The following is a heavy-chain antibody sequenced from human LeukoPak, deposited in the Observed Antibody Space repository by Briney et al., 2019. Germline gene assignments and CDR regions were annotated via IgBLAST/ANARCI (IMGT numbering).Heavy chain of an antibody. J-gene: IGHJ5*02. Sequence: GGSLRLSCAASGFTFSSYWMHWVRQAPGKGLVWVSRINTDGSSTSYADSVKGRFTISRDNSKNTVYLQMNSLRAEDTAVYYCAKDRGGDILTAYYNWFDPWGQGTLVTVSS. D-gene: IGHD3-9*01. CDR1: GFTFSSYW. CDR3: AKDRGGDILTAYYNWFDP. CDR2: INTDGSST. V-gene: IGHV3-74*01.